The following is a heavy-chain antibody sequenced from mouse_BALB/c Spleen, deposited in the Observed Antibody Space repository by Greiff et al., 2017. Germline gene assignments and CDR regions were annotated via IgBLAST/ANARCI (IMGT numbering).Heavy chain of an antibody. CDR3: AREGGMVTYFYYAMDY. Sequence: VKLMESGPGLVAPSQSLSITCTVSGFSLTSYGVHWVRQPPGKGLEWLGVIWAGGSTNYNSALMSRLSISKDNSKSQVFLKMNSLQTDDTAMYYCAREGGMVTYFYYAMDYWGQGTSVTVSS. CDR2: IWAGGST. J-gene: IGHJ4*01. V-gene: IGHV2-9*02. D-gene: IGHD2-10*02. CDR1: GFSLTSYG.